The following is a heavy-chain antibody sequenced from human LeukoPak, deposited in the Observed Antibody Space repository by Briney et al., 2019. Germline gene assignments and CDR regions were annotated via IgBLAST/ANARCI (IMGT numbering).Heavy chain of an antibody. V-gene: IGHV3-7*03. Sequence: GGSLRLSCAASGFTFSSYWMSWVRQAPGEGLEWVANIKQDGSEKYYVDSVKGRFTISRDNAKNSLYLQMNSLRAEDTAVYYCARIYCSGGSCYSVFDAFDIWGQGTMVTVSS. CDR1: GFTFSSYW. D-gene: IGHD2-15*01. J-gene: IGHJ3*02. CDR2: IKQDGSEK. CDR3: ARIYCSGGSCYSVFDAFDI.